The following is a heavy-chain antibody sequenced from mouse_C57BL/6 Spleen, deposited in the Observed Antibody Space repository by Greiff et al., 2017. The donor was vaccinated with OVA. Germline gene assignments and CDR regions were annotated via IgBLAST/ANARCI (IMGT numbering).Heavy chain of an antibody. Sequence: QVQLKESGAELVRPGASVTLSCKASGYTFTDYEMHWVKQTPVHGLEWIGAIDPETGGTAYNQKFKGKAILTADKSSSTAYMELRSLTSEDSAVYYCTRSPYGSSYFDYWGQGTTLTVSS. CDR3: TRSPYGSSYFDY. V-gene: IGHV1-15*01. J-gene: IGHJ2*01. CDR1: GYTFTDYE. CDR2: IDPETGGT. D-gene: IGHD1-1*01.